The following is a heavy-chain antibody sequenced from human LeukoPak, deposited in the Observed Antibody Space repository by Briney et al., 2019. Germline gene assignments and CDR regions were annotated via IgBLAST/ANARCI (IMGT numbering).Heavy chain of an antibody. CDR1: GFTFSSYA. Sequence: GGSLRLSCAASGFTFSSYAMHWVRQAPGKGLEYVSAISSNGGSTYYANSVKGRFTISRDNSKNTLYLQMNSLRAEDTAVYYCARDGSSWCYDYWGHGTLVTVSS. J-gene: IGHJ4*01. CDR2: ISSNGGST. CDR3: ARDGSSWCYDY. V-gene: IGHV3-64*01. D-gene: IGHD6-13*01.